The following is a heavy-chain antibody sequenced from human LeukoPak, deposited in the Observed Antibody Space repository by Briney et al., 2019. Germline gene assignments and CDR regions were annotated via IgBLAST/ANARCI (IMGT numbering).Heavy chain of an antibody. CDR3: TKEAASGSPYSFDF. J-gene: IGHJ4*02. V-gene: IGHV3-74*01. Sequence: GGSLRLSCAASGFTFSSYWMHWVRQAPGKGLVWVSRINSDGSSTSYADSVKGRFTISRDNSKNTLSLQMNSLRADDTAVYYCTKEAASGSPYSFDFWGQGTLVTVSS. CDR1: GFTFSSYW. D-gene: IGHD1-26*01. CDR2: INSDGSST.